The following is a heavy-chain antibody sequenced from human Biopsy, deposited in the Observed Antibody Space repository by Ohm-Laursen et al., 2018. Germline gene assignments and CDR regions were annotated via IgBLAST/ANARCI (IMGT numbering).Heavy chain of an antibody. D-gene: IGHD2-8*02. V-gene: IGHV3-74*03. CDR2: INSNGRST. CDR3: ASYGEAGGYFAY. Sequence: SLRLSCSASGFTFSTYWMQWVRQAPGKGLVWVLRINSNGRSTAYADSVKGRFTISRDNAKNTLYLHLNSLRAEDTALYYCASYGEAGGYFAYWGQGALVTVSS. CDR1: GFTFSTYW. J-gene: IGHJ4*02.